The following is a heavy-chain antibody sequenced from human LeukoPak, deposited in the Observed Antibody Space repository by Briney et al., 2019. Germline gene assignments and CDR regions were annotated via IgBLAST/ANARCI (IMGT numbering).Heavy chain of an antibody. V-gene: IGHV3-30*03. J-gene: IGHJ3*02. CDR1: GFTFSTYG. CDR2: ISYDGSDK. CDR3: AREMGEVGAFDI. Sequence: GRSLRLSCAASGFTFSTYGMHWVRQAPGKGLEWVAVISYDGSDKYYADSVKGRFTISRDNSKNTLYLQMNSLRAENTAVYYCAREMGEVGAFDIWGQGTMVTVSS. D-gene: IGHD1-26*01.